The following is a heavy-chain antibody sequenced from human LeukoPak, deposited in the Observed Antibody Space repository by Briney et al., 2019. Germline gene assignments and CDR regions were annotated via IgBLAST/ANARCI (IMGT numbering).Heavy chain of an antibody. CDR3: ARGGGTIAGTGIPFDY. CDR1: GYTFTGYY. Sequence: ASVTVSCKASGYTFTGYYLHWVRQAPGQGPEWMGWINPNSGGTKYAQKFQGRVTMTRDTSISTAYMELSSLTSDDTAVYYCARGGGTIAGTGIPFDYWGQGTLVTVSS. J-gene: IGHJ4*02. V-gene: IGHV1-2*02. CDR2: INPNSGGT. D-gene: IGHD6-13*01.